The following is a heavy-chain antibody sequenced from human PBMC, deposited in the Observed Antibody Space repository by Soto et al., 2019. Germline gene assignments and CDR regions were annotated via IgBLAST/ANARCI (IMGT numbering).Heavy chain of an antibody. V-gene: IGHV4-31*03. CDR1: GGSISSGNYY. D-gene: IGHD3-22*01. Sequence: SETLSLTCTVSGGSISSGNYYWSWIRQHPGKGLEWIGYIYYSGSTYYNPSLKSRVTISVDTSKNQFSLKLSSVTAADTAVYYCACTYYNASSGPFDYWGKGTLVTVSS. CDR2: IYYSGST. J-gene: IGHJ4*02. CDR3: ACTYYNASSGPFDY.